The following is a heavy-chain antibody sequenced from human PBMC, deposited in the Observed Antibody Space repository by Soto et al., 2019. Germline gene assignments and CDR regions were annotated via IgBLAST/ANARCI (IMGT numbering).Heavy chain of an antibody. V-gene: IGHV1-2*04. CDR2: INPNSGGT. Sequence: ASVQVSCKASGYTFTGYYMHWVRQAPGQGLEWMGWINPNSGGTNYAQKFQGWVTMTRDTSISTAYMELSRLRSDDTAVYYCAIGTTPSRGDYYYMDVWGKGTTVTVSS. CDR3: AIGTTPSRGDYYYMDV. D-gene: IGHD2-15*01. J-gene: IGHJ6*03. CDR1: GYTFTGYY.